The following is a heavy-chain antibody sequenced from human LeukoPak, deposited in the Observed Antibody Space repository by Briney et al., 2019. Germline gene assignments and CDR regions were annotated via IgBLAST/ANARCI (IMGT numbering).Heavy chain of an antibody. V-gene: IGHV1-18*01. J-gene: IGHJ4*02. CDR3: ARDLSSGWYYFDY. Sequence: GASVKVSCKASGYTFTSYGISWVRQAPGQGLEWMGWISGYNGNTNLAQKLQGRVTVTTEKSTSTAYMELRSLRSDDTAVYYCARDLSSGWYYFDYWGQGTLVTVSS. D-gene: IGHD6-19*01. CDR2: ISGYNGNT. CDR1: GYTFTSYG.